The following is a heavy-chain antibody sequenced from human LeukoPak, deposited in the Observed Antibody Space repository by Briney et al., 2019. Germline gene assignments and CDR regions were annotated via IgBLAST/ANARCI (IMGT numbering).Heavy chain of an antibody. Sequence: GGSLRLSCAASGFTFSSYAMSWVRQAPGKGLEWVSTITDSGGTTFYADSVKGRFTISRDNSKNTLYLQMNSLRAEDTAVYYCAAQGWTSYYYGMDVWGQGTTVTVSS. CDR3: AAQGWTSYYYGMDV. J-gene: IGHJ6*02. V-gene: IGHV3-23*01. CDR2: ITDSGGTT. D-gene: IGHD6-19*01. CDR1: GFTFSSYA.